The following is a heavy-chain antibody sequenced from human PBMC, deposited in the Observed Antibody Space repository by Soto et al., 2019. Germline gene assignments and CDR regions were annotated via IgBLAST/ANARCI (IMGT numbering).Heavy chain of an antibody. Sequence: QPGGSLRLSCTASGLPHSSFAMMWVRQAPGKGLECVSGIYGSGRGIEYADSVKGRFTISRDNSKNTDFLQMTDLRADDTAVYYCAKDAVYNDGLWLMDHWGQGTQVTVSS. V-gene: IGHV3-23*05. CDR1: GLPHSSFA. CDR3: AKDAVYNDGLWLMDH. D-gene: IGHD2-21*01. CDR2: IYGSGRGI. J-gene: IGHJ4*02.